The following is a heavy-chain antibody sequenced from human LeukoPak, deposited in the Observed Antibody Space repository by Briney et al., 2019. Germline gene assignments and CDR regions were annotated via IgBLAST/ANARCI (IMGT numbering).Heavy chain of an antibody. CDR2: ISGSGGST. D-gene: IGHD6-6*01. J-gene: IGHJ4*02. Sequence: PGESLRLSCAASGFTFSSYATSWVGQAPGREREWVAGISGSGGSTYYASSVKGWFTISRDNSKSTLYLQMNSLRVEDTAVYFCAKDFYQFVRGIDYWGQGTLVTVSS. CDR3: AKDFYQFVRGIDY. V-gene: IGHV3-23*01. CDR1: GFTFSSYA.